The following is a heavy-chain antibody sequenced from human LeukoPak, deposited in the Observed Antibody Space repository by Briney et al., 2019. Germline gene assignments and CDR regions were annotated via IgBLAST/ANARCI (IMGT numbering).Heavy chain of an antibody. D-gene: IGHD3-3*01. J-gene: IGHJ4*02. Sequence: GGSLRLSCAASGFTFSDYYMSWIRQAPGKGLEWVSYISSSGSTIYYADSVKGRFTISRDNAKNSLYLQMNSLRAEDTAVYYCARVPPNDYDFWSGRFDYWGQGTLVTVSS. CDR2: ISSSGSTI. CDR1: GFTFSDYY. V-gene: IGHV3-11*01. CDR3: ARVPPNDYDFWSGRFDY.